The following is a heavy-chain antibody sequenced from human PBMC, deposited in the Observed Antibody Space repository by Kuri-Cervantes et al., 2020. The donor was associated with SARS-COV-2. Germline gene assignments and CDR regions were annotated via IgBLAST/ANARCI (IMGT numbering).Heavy chain of an antibody. Sequence: GGSLRLSCAASGFTFSSYAMHWVRQAPGKGLEWVAVISYDGSNKYYADSVKGRFTISRDNAKNSLYLQMNSLRAEGTAVYYCARAGYCSSTSCYYYYYYYMDVWGKGTTVTVSS. CDR2: ISYDGSNK. D-gene: IGHD2-2*01. CDR1: GFTFSSYA. CDR3: ARAGYCSSTSCYYYYYYYMDV. J-gene: IGHJ6*03. V-gene: IGHV3-30-3*01.